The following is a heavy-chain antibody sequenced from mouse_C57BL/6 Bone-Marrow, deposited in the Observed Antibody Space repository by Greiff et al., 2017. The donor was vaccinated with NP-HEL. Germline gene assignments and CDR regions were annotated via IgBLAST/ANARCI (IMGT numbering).Heavy chain of an antibody. CDR3: ALYYDYSAWFAY. Sequence: VQLKESGPELVKPGASVKMSCKASGYTFTDYNMHWVKQSHGKSLEWIGYINPNNGGTSYNQKFKGRATLTVNNSSSTADMELRSLTSEDSSVYYCALYYDYSAWFAYWGQGTLVTVSA. D-gene: IGHD2-4*01. CDR1: GYTFTDYN. CDR2: INPNNGGT. J-gene: IGHJ3*01. V-gene: IGHV1-22*01.